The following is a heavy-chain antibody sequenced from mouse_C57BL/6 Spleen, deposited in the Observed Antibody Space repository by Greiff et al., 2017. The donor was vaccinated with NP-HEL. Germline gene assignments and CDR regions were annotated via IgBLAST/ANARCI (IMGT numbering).Heavy chain of an antibody. CDR2: ISSGSSTI. CDR3: ARTLYYDYGPVAY. D-gene: IGHD2-4*01. V-gene: IGHV5-17*01. Sequence: EVMLVESGGGLVKPGGSLKLSCAASGFTFSDYGMHWVRQAPEKGLEWVAYISSGSSTIYYADTVKGRFTISRDNAKNTLFLQMTSLRSEDTAMYYCARTLYYDYGPVAYWGQGTLVTVSA. J-gene: IGHJ3*01. CDR1: GFTFSDYG.